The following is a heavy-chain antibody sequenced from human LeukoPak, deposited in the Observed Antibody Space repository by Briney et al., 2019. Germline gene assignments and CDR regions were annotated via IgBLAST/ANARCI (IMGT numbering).Heavy chain of an antibody. Sequence: SETLSLTCAVYGGSFSGYYWSWIRQPPGKGLEWIGEINHSGSTNYNPSLKSRVTISVDTSKNQFSLKLSSVTAADTAVYYCARAKPPHVIIMVRGYFDYWGQGTLVTVSS. CDR3: ARAKPPHVIIMVRGYFDY. J-gene: IGHJ4*02. D-gene: IGHD3-10*01. CDR1: GGSFSGYY. CDR2: INHSGST. V-gene: IGHV4-34*01.